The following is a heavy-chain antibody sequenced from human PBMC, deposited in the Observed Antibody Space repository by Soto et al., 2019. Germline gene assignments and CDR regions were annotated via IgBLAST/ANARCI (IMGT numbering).Heavy chain of an antibody. Sequence: QVQLVESGGGVVQPGRSLRLSCAASGFTFSSYGMHWVRQAPGKGLEWVAVISYDGSNKYYADSVKGRFTISRDNSKNTLYLQMNSLRAGDTAVYYCAKYLDDGDYVSWFDPWGQGTLVTVSS. J-gene: IGHJ5*02. CDR2: ISYDGSNK. CDR1: GFTFSSYG. V-gene: IGHV3-30*18. D-gene: IGHD4-17*01. CDR3: AKYLDDGDYVSWFDP.